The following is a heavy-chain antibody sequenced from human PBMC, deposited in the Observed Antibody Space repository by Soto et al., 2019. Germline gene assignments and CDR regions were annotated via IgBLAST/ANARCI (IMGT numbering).Heavy chain of an antibody. J-gene: IGHJ4*02. Sequence: EVQLVESGGGLVQPGESLRLSCTASGITFSSYSMNWVRQAPGKGLEWLSYISSSKTTYADSVKGRCTISRDNAKNSVYLQMNSLRDEDTAVYYCVGDQDVHTPMVHGNYWGRGTRVTVSS. V-gene: IGHV3-48*02. CDR3: VGDQDVHTPMVHGNY. CDR1: GITFSSYS. D-gene: IGHD5-18*01. CDR2: ISSSKTT.